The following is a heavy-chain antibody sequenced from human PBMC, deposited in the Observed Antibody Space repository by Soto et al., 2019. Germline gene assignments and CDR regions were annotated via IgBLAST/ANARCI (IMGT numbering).Heavy chain of an antibody. CDR3: ASGEYQGDSISERAGYYGMDV. V-gene: IGHV4-34*01. CDR2: LYHSGST. J-gene: IGHJ6*02. CDR1: GGSFSGYY. Sequence: SETLSLTCAVYGGSFSGYYWRWIRQPPGKGLKWIGGLYHSGSTNYNPSLKSRVTISVDTSKNQFSLKLSSVTAADTAIYYCASGEYQGDSISERAGYYGMDVWGQGTTVTVSS. D-gene: IGHD2-21*02.